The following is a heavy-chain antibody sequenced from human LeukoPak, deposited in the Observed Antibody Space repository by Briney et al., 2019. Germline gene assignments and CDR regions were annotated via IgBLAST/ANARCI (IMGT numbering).Heavy chain of an antibody. Sequence: ASVKVSCKTSGYMFTSSTITWLRQAPGQGLEWMGWISAYSGIANYAQRLQGRVTMTTDTSTRTVYMDLRSLRSDDTAVYYCARVVECGTTSCYYNWFDPWGQGTLVTVSS. D-gene: IGHD2-2*01. J-gene: IGHJ5*02. CDR1: GYMFTSST. V-gene: IGHV1-18*01. CDR3: ARVVECGTTSCYYNWFDP. CDR2: ISAYSGIA.